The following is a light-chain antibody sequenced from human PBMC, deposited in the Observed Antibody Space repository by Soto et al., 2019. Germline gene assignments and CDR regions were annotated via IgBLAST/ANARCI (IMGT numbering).Light chain of an antibody. V-gene: IGKV3-20*01. J-gene: IGKJ1*01. Sequence: PGERATLSCRDSQRVGSNLAWYQQTPGQPPRLLIYGASTRATDIPDRFTGSGSGTDFLLTISRLEPADFAVYYCQHYGTSFATFGPGTQV. CDR2: GAS. CDR3: QHYGTSFAT. CDR1: QRVGSN.